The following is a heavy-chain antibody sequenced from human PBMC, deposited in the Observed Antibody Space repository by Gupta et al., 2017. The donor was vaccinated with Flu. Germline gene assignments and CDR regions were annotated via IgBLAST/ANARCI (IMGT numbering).Heavy chain of an antibody. CDR1: GFTVSSNY. V-gene: IGHV3-53*04. J-gene: IGHJ4*02. CDR3: ARASGVAAAADFDY. D-gene: IGHD6-13*01. CDR2: IYSGGST. Sequence: EVQLVESGGGLVQPGGSLRLSCAASGFTVSSNYMSWVRQAPGKGLEWVSVIYSGGSTYYADSVKGRFTISRHNSKNTLYLQMNSLRAEDTAVYYCARASGVAAAADFDYWGQGTLVTVSS.